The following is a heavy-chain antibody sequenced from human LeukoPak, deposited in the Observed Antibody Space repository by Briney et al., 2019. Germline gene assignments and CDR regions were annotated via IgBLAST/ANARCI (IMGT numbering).Heavy chain of an antibody. CDR1: GFTFSTYW. J-gene: IGHJ4*02. Sequence: GESLRLSCAASGFTFSTYWMSWVRQAPGKGLEWVANLKEDGSEINYADSVRGRFTISRDNAKNSLYLQMNSLRAEDMAVYYCARGYTCGYWGQGTLLIVSS. V-gene: IGHV3-7*04. CDR2: LKEDGSEI. D-gene: IGHD5-18*01. CDR3: ARGYTCGY.